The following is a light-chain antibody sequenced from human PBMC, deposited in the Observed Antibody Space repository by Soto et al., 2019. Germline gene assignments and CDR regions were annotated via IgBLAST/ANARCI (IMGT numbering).Light chain of an antibody. CDR3: QQYNNWPKT. V-gene: IGKV3-15*01. CDR2: GAS. Sequence: EIVMTQSPGTLSVSPGERAALSCRASQSVSSNLAWYQQTPGQAPRLLIYGASTRATGIPARFSGSGSGTDFTLTISSLQSEDSAVYYCQQYNNWPKTFGQGTKVEIK. CDR1: QSVSSN. J-gene: IGKJ1*01.